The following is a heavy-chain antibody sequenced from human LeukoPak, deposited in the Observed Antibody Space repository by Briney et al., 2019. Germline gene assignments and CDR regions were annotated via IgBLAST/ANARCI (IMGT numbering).Heavy chain of an antibody. CDR1: GYTFTSYY. D-gene: IGHD6-19*01. J-gene: IGHJ4*02. CDR3: ARTLGGGYSSGWFDY. CDR2: INPSGGST. V-gene: IGHV1-46*01. Sequence: APVKVSCKASGYTFTSYYMHWVRQAPGQGLEWMGIINPSGGSTSYAQKFQGRVTMTRDTSTSTVYMELSSLRSEDTAVYYCARTLGGGYSSGWFDYRGQGTLVTVSS.